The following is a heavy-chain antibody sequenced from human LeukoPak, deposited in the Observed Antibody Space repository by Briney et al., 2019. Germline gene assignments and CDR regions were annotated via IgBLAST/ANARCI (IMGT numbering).Heavy chain of an antibody. J-gene: IGHJ4*02. CDR1: GASISSGGYY. CDR3: ARSSPREGRFDY. CDR2: IYYSGST. V-gene: IGHV4-31*03. Sequence: PSETPSLTCTVSGASISSGGYYWSWIRQHPGKGLEWIGYIYYSGSTYYNPSLKSRVTISIDTSKNQFSLKLSSVTAADTAVYYCARSSPREGRFDYWGQGTLVTVSS.